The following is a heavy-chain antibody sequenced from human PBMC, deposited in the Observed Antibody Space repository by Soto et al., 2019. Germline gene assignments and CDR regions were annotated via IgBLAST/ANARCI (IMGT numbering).Heavy chain of an antibody. CDR3: ARSSGYEPRFDY. V-gene: IGHV3-33*01. CDR2: IWYDGSNK. J-gene: IGHJ4*02. D-gene: IGHD5-12*01. CDR1: GFTFSSYG. Sequence: GGSLRLSCAASGFTFSSYGMHWVRQAPGKGLEWVAVIWYDGSNKYYADSVKGRFTISRDNSKNTLYLQMNSLRAEYTAVYYCARSSGYEPRFDYWGQGTLVTVSS.